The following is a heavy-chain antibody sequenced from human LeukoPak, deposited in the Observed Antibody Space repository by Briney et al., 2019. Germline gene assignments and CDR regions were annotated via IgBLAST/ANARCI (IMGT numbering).Heavy chain of an antibody. J-gene: IGHJ6*03. CDR1: GFTFDDYG. Sequence: GGSLRLSCAASGFTFDDYGMSWVRQAPGKGLEWVSGINWNGGSTGYADSVKGRFTISRDNAKNSLYVQMNSLRAEDTALYYCAREGYGCSGGSCSHPMDVWGKGTTVTVSS. CDR3: AREGYGCSGGSCSHPMDV. V-gene: IGHV3-20*04. CDR2: INWNGGST. D-gene: IGHD2-15*01.